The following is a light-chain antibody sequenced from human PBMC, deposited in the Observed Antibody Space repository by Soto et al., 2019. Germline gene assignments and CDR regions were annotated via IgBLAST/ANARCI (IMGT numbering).Light chain of an antibody. CDR2: EVS. CDR3: SSYGGSSTL. Sequence: QSALTQPASVSGSPGQSVTISCTGTSSDVGGYNYVSWYQQHPGKAPKLMIYEVSSRPSGVSSRFSGSKSGNAASLTISRLQAEDAAYYYCSSYGGSSTLFGGGTKVTVL. CDR1: SSDVGGYNY. J-gene: IGLJ2*01. V-gene: IGLV2-14*01.